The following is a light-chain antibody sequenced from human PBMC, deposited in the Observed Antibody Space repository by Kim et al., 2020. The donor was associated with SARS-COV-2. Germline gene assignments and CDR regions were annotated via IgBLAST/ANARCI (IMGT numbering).Light chain of an antibody. V-gene: IGKV3-15*01. Sequence: SPGENAPHSCLSSQSVSRTFAWDQQEAGPAPRLRIYGASTRATGIPARFSGSESGTEFTLNISSLQSEDFAVYYCQQYNNWPPWTFGQGAKVDIK. CDR2: GAS. CDR1: QSVSRT. CDR3: QQYNNWPPWT. J-gene: IGKJ1*01.